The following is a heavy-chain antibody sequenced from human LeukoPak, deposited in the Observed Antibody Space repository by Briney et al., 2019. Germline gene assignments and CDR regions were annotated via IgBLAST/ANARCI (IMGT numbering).Heavy chain of an antibody. V-gene: IGHV3-23*01. CDR1: GFTFSTYA. CDR2: ISGSGGST. D-gene: IGHD6-19*01. J-gene: IGHJ4*02. Sequence: PGGSLRLSCAASGFTFSTYAVSWVRQAPGKGLEWVSSISGSGGSTSYADSVKGRFTISRDNSKNTLYLQMNSLRAEDTAIYYCARVAGTKCFDSWGQGTLVTVSS. CDR3: ARVAGTKCFDS.